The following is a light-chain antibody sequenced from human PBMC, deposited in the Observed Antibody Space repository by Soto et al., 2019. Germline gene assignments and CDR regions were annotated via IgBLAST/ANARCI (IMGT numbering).Light chain of an antibody. J-gene: IGLJ3*02. CDR3: QSYDSSLSGTWV. CDR1: SSNIGPGYD. Sequence: QSVLTQPPSVSGAPGQTVTISCTGRSSNIGPGYDVHWYQQLPGTAPKLLFYGNSNRPSGVPDRFSGSKSGTSASLAITGLQAEDEADYYCQSYDSSLSGTWVFGGGTKLTVL. CDR2: GNS. V-gene: IGLV1-40*01.